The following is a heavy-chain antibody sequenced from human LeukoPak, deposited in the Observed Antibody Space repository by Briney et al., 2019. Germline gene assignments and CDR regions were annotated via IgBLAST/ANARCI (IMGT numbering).Heavy chain of an antibody. CDR1: GFTFSSYE. J-gene: IGHJ6*02. Sequence: GSLRLSCAASGFTFSSYEMNRVRQAPGKGLEWVSYISSSGSTIYYADSVKGRFTISRDNAKNSLYLQMNSLRAEDTAVYYCALRTYCSSTSCYGGLVYYGMDVWGQGTTVTVSS. CDR3: ALRTYCSSTSCYGGLVYYGMDV. D-gene: IGHD2-2*01. CDR2: ISSSGSTI. V-gene: IGHV3-48*03.